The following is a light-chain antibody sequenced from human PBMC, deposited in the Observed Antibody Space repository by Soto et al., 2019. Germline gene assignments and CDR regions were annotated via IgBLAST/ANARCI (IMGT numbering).Light chain of an antibody. CDR2: GAS. CDR3: QQYDNWLT. V-gene: IGKV3-15*01. J-gene: IGKJ4*01. Sequence: EIVMTQSPATLSVSPGERATLSCRASQSVSSNLAWYQQKPGQAPRLLIYGASTRATGIPATFSGSGSGTDFILTISSLQSEDFAVYYCQQYDNWLTFGGGTKVEIK. CDR1: QSVSSN.